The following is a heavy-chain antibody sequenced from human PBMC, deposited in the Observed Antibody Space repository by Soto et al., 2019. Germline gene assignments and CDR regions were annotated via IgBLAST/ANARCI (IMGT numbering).Heavy chain of an antibody. CDR3: ARHAGLGYCSSTSCYGDFNY. J-gene: IGHJ4*02. V-gene: IGHV4-39*01. CDR1: GGSISSSSYY. CDR2: TYYSANT. Sequence: PSETLSLTCTVSGGSISSSSYYWGWVRQPPGKGLEWIGTTYYSANTYYNPSLKSRVTISVDTSKSQFSLKLSSVTAADTAVYYCARHAGLGYCSSTSCYGDFNYWGQGTLVTVSS. D-gene: IGHD2-2*01.